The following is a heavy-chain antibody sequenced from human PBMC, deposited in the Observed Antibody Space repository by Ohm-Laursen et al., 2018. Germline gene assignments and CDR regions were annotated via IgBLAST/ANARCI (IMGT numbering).Heavy chain of an antibody. CDR2: INAGGGST. CDR3: ARDRKTTMSGWYWYYDMDV. D-gene: IGHD6-19*01. Sequence: GASVKVSCKASGYTFTNYYMHWVRQAPGQGLEWMGIINAGGGSTSHAQKFQGRLTMTRDTSTSTVYMELSSLRSEDTAMYYCARDRKTTMSGWYWYYDMDVWGQGTTVTVSS. J-gene: IGHJ6*02. V-gene: IGHV1-46*01. CDR1: GYTFTNYY.